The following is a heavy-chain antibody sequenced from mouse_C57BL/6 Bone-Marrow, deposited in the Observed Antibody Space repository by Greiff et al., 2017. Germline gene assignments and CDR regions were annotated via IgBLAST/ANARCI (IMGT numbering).Heavy chain of an antibody. CDR2: ISSGSSTI. CDR3: ASPYDYDPAWFAY. Sequence: EVQLVESGGGLVKPGGSLKLSCAASGFTFSDYGMHWVRQAPEKGLEWVAYISSGSSTIYYADTVKGRFTISRANAKNTLFLQMTSLRSEDTAMYYCASPYDYDPAWFAYWGQGTLVTVSA. D-gene: IGHD2-4*01. J-gene: IGHJ3*01. V-gene: IGHV5-17*01. CDR1: GFTFSDYG.